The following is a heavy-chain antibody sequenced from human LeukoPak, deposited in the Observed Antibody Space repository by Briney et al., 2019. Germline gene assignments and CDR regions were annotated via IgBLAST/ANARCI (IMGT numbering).Heavy chain of an antibody. Sequence: SSGGTFYADSAKGRFTISRDNSKNTLYLQMNSLRVEDTAVYYCARDSNGPGYWGQGTLVTVSS. J-gene: IGHJ4*02. CDR3: ARDSNGPGY. V-gene: IGHV3-53*01. D-gene: IGHD2-8*01. CDR2: SSGGT.